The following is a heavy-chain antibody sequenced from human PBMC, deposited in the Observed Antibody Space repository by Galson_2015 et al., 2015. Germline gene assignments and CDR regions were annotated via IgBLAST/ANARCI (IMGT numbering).Heavy chain of an antibody. CDR1: GFTFSRTG. Sequence: SLRLSCAASGFTFSRTGMHWVRQAPGKGLEWVAHIAYDGNDKFYADSVRGRFDVSRDDSNNTLFLQMNSLRPEDTAIYYCAKWGAMVRGVDVWGQGTLVTASS. D-gene: IGHD3-10*01. CDR3: AKWGAMVRGVDV. J-gene: IGHJ4*02. V-gene: IGHV3-30*18. CDR2: IAYDGNDK.